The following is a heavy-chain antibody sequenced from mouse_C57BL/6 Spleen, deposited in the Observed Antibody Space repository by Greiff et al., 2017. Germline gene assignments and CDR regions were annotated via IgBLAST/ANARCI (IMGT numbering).Heavy chain of an antibody. J-gene: IGHJ4*01. Sequence: DVHLVESGGDLVKPGGSLKLSCAASGFTFSSYGMSWVRQTPDKRLEWVATISSGGSYTYYPDSVKGRFTISRDNAKNTLHLQMSSLKSEDTAMYYCARHAIYYGNIYAMDYWGQGTSVTVSS. CDR3: ARHAIYYGNIYAMDY. CDR1: GFTFSSYG. D-gene: IGHD2-1*01. CDR2: ISSGGSYT. V-gene: IGHV5-6*01.